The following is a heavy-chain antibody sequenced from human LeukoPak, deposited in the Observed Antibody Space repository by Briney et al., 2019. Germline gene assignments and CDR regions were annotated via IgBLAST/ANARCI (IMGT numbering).Heavy chain of an antibody. J-gene: IGHJ4*02. CDR2: INQSGST. CDR3: VVLWFGELRNPYFDY. V-gene: IGHV4-34*01. Sequence: SETLSLTCAVYGGSFSGYYWSWIRQPPGKGLEWIGEINQSGSTNYNPSLKSRVTISVDTSKNQFSLKLTSVTAADTAVYYCVVLWFGELRNPYFDYWGQGTLVTVSS. D-gene: IGHD3-10*01. CDR1: GGSFSGYY.